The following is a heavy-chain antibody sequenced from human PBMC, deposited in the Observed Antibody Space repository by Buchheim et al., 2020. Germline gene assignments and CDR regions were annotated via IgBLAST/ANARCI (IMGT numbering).Heavy chain of an antibody. Sequence: EVQLVESGGGLVNPGGSLRLSCAATGFTLNRHTMNWVRQAPGKGLEWVSSISSSSRHIDYSDSVKGRFTISRDNPKNELSLQMNSLRAEDTAVYYCARTADSEYYFDYWGQGTL. CDR1: GFTLNRHT. CDR2: ISSSSRHI. D-gene: IGHD2-2*01. J-gene: IGHJ4*02. V-gene: IGHV3-21*02. CDR3: ARTADSEYYFDY.